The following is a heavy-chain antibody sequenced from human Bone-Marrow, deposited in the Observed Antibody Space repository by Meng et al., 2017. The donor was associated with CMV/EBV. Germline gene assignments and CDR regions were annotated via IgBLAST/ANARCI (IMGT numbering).Heavy chain of an antibody. CDR3: ARVMLLPWVFDY. J-gene: IGHJ4*02. CDR1: GFTFDNYG. D-gene: IGHD2-15*01. V-gene: IGHV3-20*04. CDR2: INWNGGST. Sequence: GESLKISCAASGFTFDNYGMSWVRQAPGKGLEWVSGINWNGGSTGYADSVKGRFTISRDNAKNSLYLQMNSLRAEDTALYYCARVMLLPWVFDYWGRGSLVTVSS.